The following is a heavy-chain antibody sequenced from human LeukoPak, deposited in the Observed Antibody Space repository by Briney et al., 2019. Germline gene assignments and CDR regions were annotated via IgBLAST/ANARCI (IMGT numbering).Heavy chain of an antibody. CDR1: GYTVTGYY. J-gene: IGHJ4*02. V-gene: IGHV1-2*02. CDR2: INPNSGGT. Sequence: GSEKVSCKASGYTVTGYYMYWGSQAPGQRHEWMGWINPNSGGTNYAQKFQGRVTMTRDTSISTAYMELSRLRSDDTAVYYCARLSEMATTDFDYWGQGTLVTVSS. D-gene: IGHD5-24*01. CDR3: ARLSEMATTDFDY.